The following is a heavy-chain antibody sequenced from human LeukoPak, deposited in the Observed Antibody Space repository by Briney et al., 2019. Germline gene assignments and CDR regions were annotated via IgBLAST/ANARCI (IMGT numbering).Heavy chain of an antibody. CDR3: VKDSSTTSWYFAFDV. J-gene: IGHJ3*01. CDR1: GLIFSSYA. Sequence: GGSLRLSCAASGLIFSSYAMTWVRQAPGKGLEWVSSFGLYGGTTHYADSVEGRFTISRDNSKNTLYLQMTSLRAGDTAVYYCVKDSSTTSWYFAFDVWGQGTMVAVSS. D-gene: IGHD2-2*01. V-gene: IGHV3-23*01. CDR2: FGLYGGTT.